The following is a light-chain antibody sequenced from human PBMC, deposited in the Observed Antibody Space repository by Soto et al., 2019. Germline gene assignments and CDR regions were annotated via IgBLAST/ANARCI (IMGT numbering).Light chain of an antibody. CDR2: DAS. J-gene: IGKJ1*01. CDR3: QQYDNWPRT. Sequence: ETLMTQSPATRSVAPGERATLSCRASQSVRSNLAWYQQKPGQPPRLLIYDASTRATGIPSRFSGSGSGTEFTLTISSLKSEDFAVYYCQQYDNWPRTFGQGTKVDIK. V-gene: IGKV3-15*01. CDR1: QSVRSN.